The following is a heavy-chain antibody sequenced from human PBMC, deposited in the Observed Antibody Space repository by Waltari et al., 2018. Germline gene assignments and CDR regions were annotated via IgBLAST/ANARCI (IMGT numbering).Heavy chain of an antibody. D-gene: IGHD6-6*01. J-gene: IGHJ6*03. CDR2: ISSSSSYI. CDR1: GFTFSSYS. CDR3: ARDSGYSSSLGYYYYYMDV. Sequence: EVQLVESGGGLVKPGGSLRLSCAASGFTFSSYSMNWVRQAPGKGLEWVSSISSSSSYIYYADSVKGRFTISRDNAKNSLYLQMNSLRAEDTAVYYCARDSGYSSSLGYYYYYMDVWGKGTTVTVSS. V-gene: IGHV3-21*01.